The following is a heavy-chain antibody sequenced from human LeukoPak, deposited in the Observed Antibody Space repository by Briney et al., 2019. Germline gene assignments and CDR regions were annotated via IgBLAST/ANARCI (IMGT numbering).Heavy chain of an antibody. CDR3: ARGLRRGYSGYDYPGY. D-gene: IGHD5-12*01. CDR2: INHSGST. CDR1: GGSFSGYY. Sequence: SETLSLTCAVYGGSFSGYYWSCIRQPPGKGLEWIGEINHSGSTNYNPSLKSRVTISVDTSKNQFSLKLSSVTAADTAVYYCARGLRRGYSGYDYPGYWGQGTLVTVSS. V-gene: IGHV4-34*01. J-gene: IGHJ4*02.